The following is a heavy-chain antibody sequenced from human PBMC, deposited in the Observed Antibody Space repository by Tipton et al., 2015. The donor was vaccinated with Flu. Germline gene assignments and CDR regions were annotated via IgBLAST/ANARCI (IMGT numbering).Heavy chain of an antibody. CDR2: ISSTGSII. D-gene: IGHD4-11*01. V-gene: IGHV3-11*01. J-gene: IGHJ5*01. CDR1: GFTFSDDY. CDR3: ARRDYSNYVSEPKNWFDS. Sequence: SLRLSCAASGFTFSDDYMSWIRQAPGKGLEWISHISSTGSIINYADSVKGRFTISRDNAKNSLYLQMNSLRAEDTAVYYCARRDYSNYVSEPKNWFDSWGQGTLVTVSS.